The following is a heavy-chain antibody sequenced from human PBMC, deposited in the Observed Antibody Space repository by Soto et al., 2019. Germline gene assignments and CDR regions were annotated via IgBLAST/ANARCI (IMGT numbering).Heavy chain of an antibody. D-gene: IGHD3-10*01. CDR1: GFTFSDYA. CDR3: TKSRGDAYKWGLGTDQ. Sequence: QERLVESGGGVVQPGRSLRLSCAVSGFTFSDYAMHWVRQAPGKGLEWVALIWHDGINEFYADSVKGRFTISRDISNNTLYLQMNSLRPEDTAVYYCTKSRGDAYKWGLGTDQWGQGTLVTVSS. J-gene: IGHJ5*02. CDR2: IWHDGINE. V-gene: IGHV3-33*03.